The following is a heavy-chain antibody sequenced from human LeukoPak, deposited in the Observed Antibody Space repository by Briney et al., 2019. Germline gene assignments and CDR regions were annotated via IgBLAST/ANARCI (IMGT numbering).Heavy chain of an antibody. CDR2: IIPILGIA. CDR1: GGTFSSYT. CDR3: VVGEDYDFWSGYYFDY. Sequence: ASVKVSCKASGGTFSSYTISWVRQAPGQGLEWMGRIIPILGIANYAQKFQGRVTITADKSTSTAHMELSSLRSEDTAVYYCVVGEDYDFWSGYYFDYWGQGTLVTVSS. J-gene: IGHJ4*02. V-gene: IGHV1-69*02. D-gene: IGHD3-3*01.